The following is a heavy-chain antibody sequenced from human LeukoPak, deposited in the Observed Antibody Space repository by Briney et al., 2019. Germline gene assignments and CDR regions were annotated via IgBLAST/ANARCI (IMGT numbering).Heavy chain of an antibody. CDR1: GGSIRSSYYY. J-gene: IGHJ4*02. V-gene: IGHV4-39*07. CDR2: INHSGST. CDR3: ARARMWYSSSPPDY. D-gene: IGHD6-6*01. Sequence: PSETLSLTCTVSGGSIRSSYYYWGWIRQPPGKGLEWIGEINHSGSTNYNPSLKSRVTISVDTSKNQFSLKLSSVTAADTAVYYCARARMWYSSSPPDYWGQGTLVTVSS.